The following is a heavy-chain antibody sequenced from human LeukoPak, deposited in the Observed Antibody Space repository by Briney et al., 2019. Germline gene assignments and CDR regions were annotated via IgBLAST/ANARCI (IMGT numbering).Heavy chain of an antibody. J-gene: IGHJ1*01. CDR2: IKSDGST. CDR1: GFTFSRYW. Sequence: PGGSLRLSCAASGFTFSRYWMHWVRQAPGKGLVWVSRIKSDGSTNYADSVKGRFTISRDNVKNIISLQMNSLRAEDTAVYYCARAPSEIGGYYPEYFRHWGQGTLVTVSS. V-gene: IGHV3-74*01. CDR3: ARAPSEIGGYYPEYFRH. D-gene: IGHD3-22*01.